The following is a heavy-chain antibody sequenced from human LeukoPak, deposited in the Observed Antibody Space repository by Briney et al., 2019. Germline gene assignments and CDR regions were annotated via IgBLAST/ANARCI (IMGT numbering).Heavy chain of an antibody. Sequence: SETLSLTCAVYGGSFSGYYWSWIRRPPGKGLEWIGEINHSGSTNYNPSLKSRVTISVDTSKNQFSLKLSSVTAADTAVYYYARVVLEFTCSGGSCYSPAFDIWGQGTMVTVSS. J-gene: IGHJ3*02. D-gene: IGHD2-15*01. V-gene: IGHV4-34*01. CDR3: ARVVLEFTCSGGSCYSPAFDI. CDR1: GGSFSGYY. CDR2: INHSGST.